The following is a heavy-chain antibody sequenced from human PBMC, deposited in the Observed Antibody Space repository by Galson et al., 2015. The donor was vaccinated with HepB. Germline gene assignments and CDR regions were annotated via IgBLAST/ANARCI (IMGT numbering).Heavy chain of an antibody. J-gene: IGHJ5*02. CDR1: GFTFSSYE. V-gene: IGHV4-31*02. CDR3: ARTEEPTTMGDGGLLFDP. Sequence: LRLSCAASGFTFSSYEMNWVRQRPGKGLEWLGYISRTGGTYYNPSLGGRLTLSVDRWKNQFSLKLKSVTAADTAVYYCARTEEPTTMGDGGLLFDPWGQGTLVIVSS. CDR2: ISRTGGT. D-gene: IGHD3-10*01.